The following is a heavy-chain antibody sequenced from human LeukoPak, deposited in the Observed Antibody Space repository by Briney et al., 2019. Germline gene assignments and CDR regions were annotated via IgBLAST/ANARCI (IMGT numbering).Heavy chain of an antibody. V-gene: IGHV4-34*01. J-gene: IGHJ4*02. CDR1: GGSFSGYY. Sequence: PSETLSLTCAVYGGSFSGYYWIWIRQPPGKGLEWIGEINHSGSTNYNPSLKSRVTISVDTSKNQFSLKLSSVTAADTAVYYCARQRGYNPYYYGSGSYGGNPFDYWGQGTLVTVSS. CDR2: INHSGST. D-gene: IGHD3-10*01. CDR3: ARQRGYNPYYYGSGSYGGNPFDY.